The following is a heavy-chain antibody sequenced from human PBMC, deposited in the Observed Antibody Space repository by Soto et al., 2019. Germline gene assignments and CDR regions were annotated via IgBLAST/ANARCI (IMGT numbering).Heavy chain of an antibody. J-gene: IGHJ3*01. V-gene: IGHV1-69*02. CDR1: GGTFSSYP. CDR3: ARAFDWYQYAFDL. CDR2: IVPILALT. Sequence: QVHLVQSGAEVKKPGSSVKVSCKVSGGTFSSYPFSWVRQAPGQGLEYMGRIVPILALTKYAQTFEGRVTFTADKSATTFYMELSNLTSEDTAMYYCARAFDWYQYAFDLWGQGTMVTVSS. D-gene: IGHD3-9*01.